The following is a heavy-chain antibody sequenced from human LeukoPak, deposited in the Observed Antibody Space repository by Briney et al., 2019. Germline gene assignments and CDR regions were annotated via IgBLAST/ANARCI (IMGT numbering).Heavy chain of an antibody. D-gene: IGHD6-13*01. CDR3: AKGYIAAAGGAFDI. V-gene: IGHV3-23*01. CDR1: GFSFGSEA. Sequence: GGSLRLSCVVSGFSFGSEAMSWVRQAPGRGLEWVSSISPGGGTTYYADSVKGRFTISRDNSKNTLYLQMNSLRAEDTAVYYCAKGYIAAAGGAFDIWGQGTMVTVSS. CDR2: ISPGGGTT. J-gene: IGHJ3*02.